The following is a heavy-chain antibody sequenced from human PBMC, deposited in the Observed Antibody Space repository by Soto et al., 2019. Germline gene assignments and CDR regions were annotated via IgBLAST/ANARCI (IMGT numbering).Heavy chain of an antibody. CDR3: ATPRARYRSGWLFDY. V-gene: IGHV4-59*01. J-gene: IGHJ4*02. Sequence: SETLSLTCNVSGVTIRGYYWNWIQQPPGKTLEWIGSIYYTGGTNYNPSLKSRVTISVDTSKNHFSLKFNSLTAADTAVYYCATPRARYRSGWLFDYWGQGTLVTVSS. CDR2: IYYTGGT. CDR1: GVTIRGYY. D-gene: IGHD6-19*01.